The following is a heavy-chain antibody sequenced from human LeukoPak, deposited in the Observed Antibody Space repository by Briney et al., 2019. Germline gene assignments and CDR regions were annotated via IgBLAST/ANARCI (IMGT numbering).Heavy chain of an antibody. CDR2: IRQDGSVQ. CDR3: LVTTRSRGFDY. J-gene: IGHJ4*02. V-gene: IGHV3-7*01. CDR1: AFTFSSNW. Sequence: GGSLRLSCAASAFTFSSNWMSWVRQAPGKGLEWVANIRQDGSVQNYVDSVKGRFTISRDNPKNSVYLQMSSLRAEDTAVYYCLVTTRSRGFDYWGQGTLVTVSS. D-gene: IGHD1/OR15-1a*01.